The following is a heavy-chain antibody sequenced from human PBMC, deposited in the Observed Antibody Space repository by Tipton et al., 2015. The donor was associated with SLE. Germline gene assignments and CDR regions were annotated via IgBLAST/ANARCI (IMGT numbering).Heavy chain of an antibody. D-gene: IGHD6-19*01. CDR2: ISGSGGST. Sequence: SLRLSCAASGFTFSSYSMNWVRQAPGKGLEWVSAISGSGGSTYYADSVKGRFTISRDNSKNTLYLQMNSLRAEDTAVYYCAREGDNSGWPIFDYWGQGTLVTVSS. V-gene: IGHV3-23*01. J-gene: IGHJ4*02. CDR1: GFTFSSYS. CDR3: AREGDNSGWPIFDY.